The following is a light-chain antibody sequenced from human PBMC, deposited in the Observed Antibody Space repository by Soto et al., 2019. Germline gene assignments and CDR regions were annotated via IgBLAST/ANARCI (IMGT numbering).Light chain of an antibody. Sequence: QSVLNPPSPVSGSPGQSITISCTGTSSVVGSYNCVPWYKRRPGKAPKYLIYEVSRRPSGVSIRFSGSKSGNTASLTISGLQAEDGADYYCCSYAGSSPYVFGTGTKVTVL. J-gene: IGLJ1*01. CDR3: CSYAGSSPYV. V-gene: IGLV2-23*02. CDR2: EVS. CDR1: SSVVGSYNC.